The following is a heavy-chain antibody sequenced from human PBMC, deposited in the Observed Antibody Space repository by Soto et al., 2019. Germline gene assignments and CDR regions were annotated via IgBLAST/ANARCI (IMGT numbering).Heavy chain of an antibody. V-gene: IGHV4-59*01. Sequence: PSETLSLTCSVSGGSISSYYWSWIRQPPGKGLEWIGYIYYSGTTNYNPSLKSRVTISVDTSKNQFSLKLSSVTAADTAVYYCATGIQLWPPDYWGRGTLVTVSS. J-gene: IGHJ4*02. CDR1: GGSISSYY. CDR3: ATGIQLWPPDY. CDR2: IYYSGTT. D-gene: IGHD5-18*01.